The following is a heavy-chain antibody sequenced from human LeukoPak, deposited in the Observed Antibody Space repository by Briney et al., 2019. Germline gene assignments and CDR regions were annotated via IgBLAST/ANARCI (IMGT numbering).Heavy chain of an antibody. D-gene: IGHD2-2*01. Sequence: SETLSLTCDVYDGSFSDYYWSWVRQPPGKGLEWIGYIYYSGSTYYNPSLKSRVTISVDTSKNQFSLKLSSVTAADTAVYYCARLMNVGYCSSTSCYADGGGDYWGQGTLVTVSS. V-gene: IGHV4-34*01. CDR1: DGSFSDYY. J-gene: IGHJ4*02. CDR2: IYYSGST. CDR3: ARLMNVGYCSSTSCYADGGGDY.